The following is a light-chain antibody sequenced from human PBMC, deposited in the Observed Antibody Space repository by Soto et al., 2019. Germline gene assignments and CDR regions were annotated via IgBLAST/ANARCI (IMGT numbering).Light chain of an antibody. CDR3: QSYDSSLSGWV. CDR2: GNS. Sequence: QSVLTQPPSVSGAPGQRVTISCTGSSSNIGAGYDVHWYQQRPGTAPKLLIYGNSNRPSGVPDRFAGSKSGTSDSLAITGLRAEDEADYYCQSYDSSLSGWVFGGGTKLTVL. V-gene: IGLV1-40*01. CDR1: SSNIGAGYD. J-gene: IGLJ3*02.